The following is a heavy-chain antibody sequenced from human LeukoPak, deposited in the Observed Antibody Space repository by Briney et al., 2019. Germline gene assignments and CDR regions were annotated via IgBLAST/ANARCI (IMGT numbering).Heavy chain of an antibody. D-gene: IGHD1-26*01. CDR3: ARGRPPWERSPHFDY. V-gene: IGHV1-2*02. Sequence: ASVTVSCKASGYTFTGYYMHWVRQAPGQGLEWMGWINPNSGGTNYAQKFQGRVTMTRDTSISTAYMELSRLRSDDTAVYYCARGRPPWERSPHFDYWGQGTLVTASS. J-gene: IGHJ4*02. CDR2: INPNSGGT. CDR1: GYTFTGYY.